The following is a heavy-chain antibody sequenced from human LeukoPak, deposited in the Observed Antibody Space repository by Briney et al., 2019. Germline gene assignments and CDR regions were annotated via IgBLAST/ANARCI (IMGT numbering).Heavy chain of an antibody. V-gene: IGHV5-51*01. CDR1: GYSFTSYW. D-gene: IGHD3-22*01. J-gene: IGHJ4*02. CDR2: IYPGDSDT. Sequence: GESLKISCKGSGYSFTSYWIGWVRPMPGKGLEWMGIIYPGDSDTRYSPSFQGQATISADKSISTAYLQWSSLRASDTAMYYCARVGDSSGYYYALSDYWGQGTLVTVSS. CDR3: ARVGDSSGYYYALSDY.